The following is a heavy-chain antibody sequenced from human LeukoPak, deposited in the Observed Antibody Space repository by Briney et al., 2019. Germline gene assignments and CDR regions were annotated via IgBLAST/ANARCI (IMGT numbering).Heavy chain of an antibody. J-gene: IGHJ2*01. CDR1: GGSISSYY. CDR3: ARLYGAAGYWYFDL. V-gene: IGHV4-59*08. Sequence: PSETLSLTCTVSGGSISSYYWSWLRQPPGDGLEWIGYIYYSGSTNYNPSLKSRVTISVDTSKNQFSLKLSSVAAADTAVYYCARLYGAAGYWYFDLWGRGTLVTVSS. CDR2: IYYSGST. D-gene: IGHD6-13*01.